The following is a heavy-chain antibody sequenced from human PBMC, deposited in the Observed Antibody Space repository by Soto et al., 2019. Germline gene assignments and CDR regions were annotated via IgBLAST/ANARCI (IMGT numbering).Heavy chain of an antibody. CDR1: GGSISSYY. V-gene: IGHV4-59*12. Sequence: PSETLSLTCTVSGGSISSYYWSWIRQPPEKGLEWIGYIYYSGSTSYNPSLKSRVTISIDTSKNQFSLTLSSVTAADTAVYYCARGEPRFMEWLLLSEYFDPWGQGTLVTVSS. D-gene: IGHD3-3*01. J-gene: IGHJ5*02. CDR3: ARGEPRFMEWLLLSEYFDP. CDR2: IYYSGST.